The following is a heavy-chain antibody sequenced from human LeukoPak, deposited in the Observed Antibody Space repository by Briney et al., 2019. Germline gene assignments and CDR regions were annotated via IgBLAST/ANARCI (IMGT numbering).Heavy chain of an antibody. CDR2: ITPNSGGT. CDR3: ARGGYYDSSGNY. D-gene: IGHD3-22*01. J-gene: IGHJ4*02. V-gene: IGHV1-2*06. CDR1: GYTFTGNY. Sequence: ASVKVSCTASGYTFTGNYMNLDRQAPGQGLELMGRITPNSGGTNYYQKYQVRVSMTRDTSITTDYMELKILRSDDTAVYYCARGGYYDSSGNYWGQGTLVTVSS.